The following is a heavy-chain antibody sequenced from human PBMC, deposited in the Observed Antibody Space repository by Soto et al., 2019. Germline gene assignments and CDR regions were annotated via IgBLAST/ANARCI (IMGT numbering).Heavy chain of an antibody. CDR1: AGAINNDRYY. J-gene: IGHJ4*02. V-gene: IGHV4-31*03. Sequence: QVQLQESGPGLVKPSQTLSLTCNVSAGAINNDRYYWRWIRQRPGKALEWIGNIHYSGVTYYAPSLKSRLAISLDISKHQFILELNSVTAADTAVYYCARLDLCFDYWGQGILVTVSS. CDR2: IHYSGVT. CDR3: ARLDLCFDY.